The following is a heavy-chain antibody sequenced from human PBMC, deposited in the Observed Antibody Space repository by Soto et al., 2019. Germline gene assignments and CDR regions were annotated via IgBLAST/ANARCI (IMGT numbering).Heavy chain of an antibody. CDR3: ARRSAVTTSHSFDI. J-gene: IGHJ3*02. CDR2: IRSTDSSI. Sequence: QEQLVESGGGLVKPGGSLRLSCAASGFTFSDYSMSWIRQAPGKGLEWISYIRSTDSSIFYADSVKGRFTISRDNAGSSLYLQMDSLRAEDTAVYYCARRSAVTTSHSFDIWGQGTMVTASS. V-gene: IGHV3-11*01. D-gene: IGHD4-17*01. CDR1: GFTFSDYS.